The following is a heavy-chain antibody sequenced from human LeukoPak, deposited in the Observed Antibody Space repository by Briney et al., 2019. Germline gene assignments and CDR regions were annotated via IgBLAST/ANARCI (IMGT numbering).Heavy chain of an antibody. D-gene: IGHD3-10*01. CDR1: GFTVISNY. CDR2: ISSSSSYI. V-gene: IGHV3-21*01. Sequence: AGGSLRLSCAASGFTVISNYMNWVRQAPGKGLEWVSSISSSSSYIFDADSVKGRFTISRDNAKNLLYLQMDSLRAEDTAVFYCARGPQVPREGRTFDHWGQGTLVTVSS. J-gene: IGHJ4*02. CDR3: ARGPQVPREGRTFDH.